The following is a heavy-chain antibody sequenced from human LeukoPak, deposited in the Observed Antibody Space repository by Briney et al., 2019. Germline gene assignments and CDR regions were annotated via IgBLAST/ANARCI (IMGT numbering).Heavy chain of an antibody. CDR1: GFTFSSYG. V-gene: IGHV3-33*06. D-gene: IGHD3-22*01. CDR2: IWYVGSNK. Sequence: PGGSLRLSCAASGFTFSSYGMHWVRQAPGKGLEWVAVIWYVGSNKYYADSVKGRFTISRDNSKNTLYLQMNSLRAEDTAVYYCAKDPGPGYYDSSGYFDYWGQGTLVTVSS. CDR3: AKDPGPGYYDSSGYFDY. J-gene: IGHJ4*02.